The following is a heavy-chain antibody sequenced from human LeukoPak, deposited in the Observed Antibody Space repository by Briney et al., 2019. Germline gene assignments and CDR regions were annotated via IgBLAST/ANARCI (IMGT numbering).Heavy chain of an antibody. CDR1: GFLFTGQF. J-gene: IGHJ6*02. CDR3: VRDDDTLAYGVGYYMDV. Sequence: ASVNVSCKVSGFLFTGQFIHWVRQAPGQGLEWMGWVNPKSGGTNSAPKFRGRVTMTVDTSITTIYMELRSLRSEDTAVYYCVRDDDTLAYGVGYYMDVWGPGTTVTVTS. CDR2: VNPKSGGT. V-gene: IGHV1-2*02. D-gene: IGHD2-8*01.